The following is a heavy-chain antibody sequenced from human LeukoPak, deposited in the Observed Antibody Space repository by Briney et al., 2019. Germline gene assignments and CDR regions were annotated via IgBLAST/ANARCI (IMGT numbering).Heavy chain of an antibody. CDR1: ADSITRRGYF. Sequence: SETLSLTCTVSADSITRRGYFWGWIRQRPGEGLEWIGSVYYTGNTYYNPSLKSRVTISVATSDNQVSLTIASVTAADTAIYYCARHEPSSFYYESRGNWFDPWGQGALVTVSS. J-gene: IGHJ5*02. CDR3: ARHEPSSFYYESRGNWFDP. V-gene: IGHV4-39*01. CDR2: VYYTGNT. D-gene: IGHD3-22*01.